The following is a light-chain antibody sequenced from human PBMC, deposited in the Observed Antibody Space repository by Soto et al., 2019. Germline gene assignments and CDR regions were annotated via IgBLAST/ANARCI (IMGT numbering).Light chain of an antibody. CDR3: SSYTSSSTYV. CDR1: SSDVGGYNY. CDR2: DVS. V-gene: IGLV2-14*01. J-gene: IGLJ1*01. Sequence: QSVLTQPASVSGSPGQSITISCTGTSSDVGGYNYVSWYQQHPGKAPKLMIYDVSNRTSGVSNRFSGSKSGNTASLTISGLQAEDEADYYCSSYTSSSTYVFGTGTKPTVL.